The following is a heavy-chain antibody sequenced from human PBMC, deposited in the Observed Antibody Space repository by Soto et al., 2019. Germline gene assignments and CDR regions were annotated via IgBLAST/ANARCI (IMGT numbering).Heavy chain of an antibody. CDR2: IIPIFGTA. V-gene: IGHV1-69*13. D-gene: IGHD1-26*01. CDR3: ARDLLIRGGATSYYYGMDV. Sequence: SVKVSCKASGGTFSSYAISWVRQAPGQGLEWMGGIIPIFGTANYAQKFQGRVTITADESTSTAYMEQSSLRSEDTAVYYCARDLLIRGGATSYYYGMDVWGQGTTVTVSS. J-gene: IGHJ6*02. CDR1: GGTFSSYA.